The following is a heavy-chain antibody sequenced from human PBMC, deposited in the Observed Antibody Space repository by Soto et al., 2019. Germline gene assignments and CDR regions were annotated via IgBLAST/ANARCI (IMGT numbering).Heavy chain of an antibody. CDR3: ARDDTVEALDY. D-gene: IGHD4-17*01. CDR1: GCSISSYY. V-gene: IGHV4-4*07. Sequence: SETLSLTCPVSGCSISSYYWSWIRQPAGKGLEWIGRIYTSGSTNYNPSLKSRVTMSVDTSKNQFSLKLSSVTAADTAVYYCARDDTVEALDYWGQGTLGNFSS. J-gene: IGHJ4*02. CDR2: IYTSGST.